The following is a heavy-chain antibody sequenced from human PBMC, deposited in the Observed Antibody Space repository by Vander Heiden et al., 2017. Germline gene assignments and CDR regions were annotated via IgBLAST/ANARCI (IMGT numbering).Heavy chain of an antibody. V-gene: IGHV5-51*01. CDR3: ARQGGDRRSWKFDP. J-gene: IGHJ5*02. D-gene: IGHD6-13*01. CDR2: IYPGDSDN. Sequence: EVQLVQSGAELKKPGASLKISCQCSGYSFPISWIGWGRQRPGKGLEWMGIIYPGDSDNRYSPACQGQVTISADKSISTAYRQWSSMQASETAMYYCARQGGDRRSWKFDPWCHGSMITVSS. CDR1: GYSFPISW.